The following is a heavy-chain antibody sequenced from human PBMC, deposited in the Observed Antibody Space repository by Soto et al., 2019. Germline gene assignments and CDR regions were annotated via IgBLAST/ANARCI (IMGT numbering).Heavy chain of an antibody. D-gene: IGHD1-1*01. CDR1: GYTFNTYA. V-gene: IGHV1-3*01. CDR2: INGGTGQT. Sequence: SVKVSCEASGYTFNTYAMHWVRQAPGQSLEWMGWINGGTGQTRYSQRFQDRVTITRDTSAKTTYMDLTSLRSEDTAVYYCARGKGMEENYYYYGMDIWGQGTTVTVSS. J-gene: IGHJ6*02. CDR3: ARGKGMEENYYYYGMDI.